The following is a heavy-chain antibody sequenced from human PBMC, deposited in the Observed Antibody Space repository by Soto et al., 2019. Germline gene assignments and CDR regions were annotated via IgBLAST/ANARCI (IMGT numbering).Heavy chain of an antibody. CDR2: ISPTGTT. V-gene: IGHV4-59*12. Sequence: PSETLSLTCTVSGGSFNTNYWTWIRQPPGNSLEWIGYISPTGTTNYNPSLKDRVTISVDTSKNQIFLTLSSVIAADTAMYYCARAESVGHPVVPDYWGQGTLVTVSS. D-gene: IGHD2-21*01. CDR1: GGSFNTNY. CDR3: ARAESVGHPVVPDY. J-gene: IGHJ4*02.